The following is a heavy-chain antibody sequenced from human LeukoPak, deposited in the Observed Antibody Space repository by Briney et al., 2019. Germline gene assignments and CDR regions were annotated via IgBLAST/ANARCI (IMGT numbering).Heavy chain of an antibody. J-gene: IGHJ4*02. CDR2: INHSGST. V-gene: IGHV4-34*01. CDR1: GGSFSGYY. Sequence: SETLSLTCAVYGGSFSGYYWSWIRQPPGKGLEWIGEINHSGSTNYNPSLKSRVTISVDTSKNQCSLKLSSVTAADTAVYYCARVAGYYYDRSRGYWRQGTLVSVPS. CDR3: ARVAGYYYDRSRGY. D-gene: IGHD3-22*01.